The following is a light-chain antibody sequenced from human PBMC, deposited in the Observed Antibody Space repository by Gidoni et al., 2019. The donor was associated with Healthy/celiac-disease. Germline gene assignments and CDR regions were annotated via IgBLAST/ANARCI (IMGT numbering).Light chain of an antibody. CDR1: QSVLYSSNNKNY. V-gene: IGKV4-1*01. CDR2: WAS. J-gene: IGKJ1*01. CDR3: QQYYRTPWT. Sequence: DIVMTQSPDSLAVYLGERATINCKSSQSVLYSSNNKNYLAWYQQKPVQPPKLLIYWASTRESGVPDRFRGSGSGPDFTLTISSLQAEDVAVYFCQQYYRTPWTFGQGTKVEIK.